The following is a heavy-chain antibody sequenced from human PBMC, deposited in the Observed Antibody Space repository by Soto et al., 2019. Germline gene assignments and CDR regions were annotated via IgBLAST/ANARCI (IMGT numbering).Heavy chain of an antibody. CDR2: IIPSLGIA. V-gene: IGHV1-69*10. CDR1: GGTFISYT. D-gene: IGHD4-17*01. Sequence: ASVKVSCKASGGTFISYTISWVRQAPGQGLEWMGRIIPSLGIANYAQKFQGRVTITADKSTSPAYMELSSLRSEDTAVYYCARGPLTTVTSYFDYWGQGTLVTVSS. J-gene: IGHJ4*02. CDR3: ARGPLTTVTSYFDY.